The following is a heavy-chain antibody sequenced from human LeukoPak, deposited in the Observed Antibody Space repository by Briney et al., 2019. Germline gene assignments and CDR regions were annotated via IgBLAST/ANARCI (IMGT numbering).Heavy chain of an antibody. V-gene: IGHV3-66*01. CDR3: ASSSIAVARRGYFDY. Sequence: GGSLRLSCAASGFTVSSNYMSWVRQAPGKGLEWVSVIYSGGSTYYADSVKGRFTISRDNSKNTLYLQMNSLRAEDTAVYYCASSSIAVARRGYFDYWGQGTLVTVSS. CDR1: GFTVSSNY. D-gene: IGHD6-19*01. CDR2: IYSGGST. J-gene: IGHJ4*02.